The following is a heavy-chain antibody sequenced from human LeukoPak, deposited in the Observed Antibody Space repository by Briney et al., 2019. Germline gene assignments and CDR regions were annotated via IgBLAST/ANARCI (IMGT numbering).Heavy chain of an antibody. CDR1: GYTFTSYA. J-gene: IGHJ3*02. CDR3: ARRHDYGDYGDAFDI. D-gene: IGHD4-17*01. Sequence: ASVKVSCKASGYTFTSYAMHWVRQAPGQRLEWMGWINAGNGNTKYSQKFQGRVTITRDTSASTAYMELSGLRSEDTAVYYCARRHDYGDYGDAFDIWGQGTMVTVSS. CDR2: INAGNGNT. V-gene: IGHV1-3*01.